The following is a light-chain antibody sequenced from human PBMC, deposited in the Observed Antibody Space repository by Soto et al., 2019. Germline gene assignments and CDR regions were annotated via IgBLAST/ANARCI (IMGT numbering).Light chain of an antibody. V-gene: IGLV4-69*01. CDR2: LKSDGSH. CDR3: QTWATGIQV. Sequence: QSVLTQSPSASASLGASVKLTCTLSSGHNTYSIAWHQQQPEKGPRFLMKLKSDGSHSRGDGIPDRCSGSSSGAERYLTISSLQSEDEADYYCQTWATGIQVFGGGTKLTVL. J-gene: IGLJ2*01. CDR1: SGHNTYS.